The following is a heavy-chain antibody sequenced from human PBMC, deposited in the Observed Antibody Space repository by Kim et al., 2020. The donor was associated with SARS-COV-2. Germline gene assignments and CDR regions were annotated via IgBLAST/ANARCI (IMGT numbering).Heavy chain of an antibody. Sequence: SETLSLTCTVSGGSITNGDYYWSWIRHPPGKGLEWIGDISYSGSTYYNASLRSRVTISTDTSKNEFSLKLSSVTAADTAVYYCARDERRKVYNWFDPWG. CDR1: GGSITNGDYY. V-gene: IGHV4-30-4*01. CDR3: ARDERRKVYNWFDP. J-gene: IGHJ5*02. CDR2: ISYSGST.